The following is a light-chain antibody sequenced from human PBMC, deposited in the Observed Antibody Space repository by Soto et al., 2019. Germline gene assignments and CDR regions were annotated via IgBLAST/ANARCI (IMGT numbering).Light chain of an antibody. J-gene: IGKJ4*01. V-gene: IGKV1-39*01. Sequence: DIQMTQAPSSLSASVGDRVTITCRASQSINVYLHWYQQKPGKPPNLLIYGASSMQSGVPSRFSGGGSGTDFTLTISSLQPEDVGTYYCQQTDSTPKTFGVGTKLDIK. CDR1: QSINVY. CDR2: GAS. CDR3: QQTDSTPKT.